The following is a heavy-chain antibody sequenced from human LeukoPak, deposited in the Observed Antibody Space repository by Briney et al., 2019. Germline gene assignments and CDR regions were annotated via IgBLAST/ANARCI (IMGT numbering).Heavy chain of an antibody. CDR2: ISWDGGST. CDR3: AKSPWQQLAFDY. V-gene: IGHV3-43*01. CDR1: GFTFDDYT. D-gene: IGHD6-13*01. Sequence: PGGSLRLSCAASGFTFDDYTMHWVRQAPGKGLEWVSLISWDGGSTYYADSVKGRFTISRDNSKNSLYLQMNSLRTEGTALYYCAKSPWQQLAFDYWGQGTLVTVSS. J-gene: IGHJ4*02.